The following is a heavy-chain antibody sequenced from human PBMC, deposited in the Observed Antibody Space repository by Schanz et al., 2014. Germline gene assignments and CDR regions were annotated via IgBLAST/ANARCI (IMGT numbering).Heavy chain of an antibody. CDR3: AKSGYCRSTSCYQYNYYGLDV. D-gene: IGHD2-2*03. Sequence: EVQLVESGGGLVKPGDSLRLSCAASGFTFSSYTMKWVRQAPGKGLEWVSSISSTSTYLYYADSVKGRFTISRNSARTSLYLQMSALRAEDTAVYYCAKSGYCRSTSCYQYNYYGLDVWGQGTTVTVSS. CDR2: ISSTSTYL. V-gene: IGHV3-21*01. J-gene: IGHJ6*02. CDR1: GFTFSSYT.